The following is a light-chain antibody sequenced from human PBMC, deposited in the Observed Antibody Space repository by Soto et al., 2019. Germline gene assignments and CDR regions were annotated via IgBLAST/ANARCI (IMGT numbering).Light chain of an antibody. V-gene: IGLV2-8*01. CDR3: SSYAGSKTL. CDR2: EVS. CDR1: SSDVGGYNY. J-gene: IGLJ2*01. Sequence: QSALTQPPSASGSPGQSVTISCTGTSSDVGGYNYVSWYQQHPGKAPKLMIHEVSKRPSGVPDRFSGSKSGNTASLTVSGLQAEDEADYYCSSYAGSKTLFGGGTKLTVL.